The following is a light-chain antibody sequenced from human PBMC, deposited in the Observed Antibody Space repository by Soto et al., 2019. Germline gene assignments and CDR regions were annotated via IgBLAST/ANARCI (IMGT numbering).Light chain of an antibody. CDR2: ANN. Sequence: QSVLTQPPSVSGALGQRVTISCTGSSSNIGAGYDVHWYQQFPGTAPKLLIYANNNRPSGVPDRFSGSKSGTSASLAITGLQAEDEADYSCQSYDSSLSVVFGGGTKVTVL. CDR3: QSYDSSLSVV. V-gene: IGLV1-40*01. J-gene: IGLJ3*02. CDR1: SSNIGAGYD.